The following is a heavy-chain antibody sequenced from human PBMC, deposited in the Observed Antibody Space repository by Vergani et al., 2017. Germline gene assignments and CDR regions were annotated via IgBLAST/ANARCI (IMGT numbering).Heavy chain of an antibody. CDR1: GFTFSSYA. CDR3: AKIDGSGSYYPLGFDY. CDR2: ISGSGGST. Sequence: EVQLLESGGGLVQPGGSLRLSCAASGFTFSSYAMSWVRQAPGKGLEWVSAISGSGGSTYYADSVKGRFTISRDNSKNTLYLQMNSLRAEDTAVYYWAKIDGSGSYYPLGFDYWGQGTLVTVSS. D-gene: IGHD3-10*01. V-gene: IGHV3-23*01. J-gene: IGHJ4*02.